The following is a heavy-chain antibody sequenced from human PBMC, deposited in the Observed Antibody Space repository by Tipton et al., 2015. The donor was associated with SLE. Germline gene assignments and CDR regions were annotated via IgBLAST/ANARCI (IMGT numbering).Heavy chain of an antibody. V-gene: IGHV4-39*01. CDR2: VYYSGNT. CDR3: ARRGVWSRSYIDY. D-gene: IGHD2-8*01. J-gene: IGHJ4*02. Sequence: TLSLTCIVSGETISSPSHYWAWIRQPPGKGLDWIGSVYYSGNTYYNPSLKSRITIAMDTSKNQFSLMLNSVTASDTAVYFCARRGVWSRSYIDYWGQGALVTVSS. CDR1: GETISSPSHY.